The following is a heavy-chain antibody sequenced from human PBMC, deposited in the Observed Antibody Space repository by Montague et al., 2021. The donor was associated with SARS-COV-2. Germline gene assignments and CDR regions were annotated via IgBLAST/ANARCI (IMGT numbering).Heavy chain of an antibody. CDR1: GGSLSGYH. D-gene: IGHD3-22*01. CDR2: IGPSGST. V-gene: IGHV4-34*01. CDR3: ARGLIDITMMVVVFTGASLYFDS. Sequence: SETLSLTCGVSGGSLSGYHWSWIRQPPGKGLEWIGEIGPSGSTNYNPSLKSRVIISLDTSKNQFSLKLSSVTAADTAVYYCARGLIDITMMVVVFTGASLYFDSWGQGILVTVSS. J-gene: IGHJ4*02.